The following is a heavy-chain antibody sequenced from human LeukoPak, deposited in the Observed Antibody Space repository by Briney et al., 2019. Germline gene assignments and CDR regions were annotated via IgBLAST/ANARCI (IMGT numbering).Heavy chain of an antibody. Sequence: PGGSLRLSCAASGFTFSSYSMNWVRQAPGKGLEWVSSISSSSSYIYYADSVKGRFTISRDNSKNTLYLQMNSLRAEDTAVYYCARGGAGEYGSGSYFDYWGQGTLVTVSS. CDR2: ISSSSSYI. D-gene: IGHD3-10*01. J-gene: IGHJ4*02. CDR3: ARGGAGEYGSGSYFDY. CDR1: GFTFSSYS. V-gene: IGHV3-21*04.